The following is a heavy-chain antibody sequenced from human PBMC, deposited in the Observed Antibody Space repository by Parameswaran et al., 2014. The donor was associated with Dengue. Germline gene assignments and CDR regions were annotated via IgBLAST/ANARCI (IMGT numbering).Heavy chain of an antibody. V-gene: IGHV3-23*01. CDR1: SNA. CDR3: AKHGQLVDLDRYYYYYYMDV. CDR2: ISGSGGST. D-gene: IGHD6-6*01. Sequence: SNARWIRPAPTGRGLGVGSQAISGSGGSTYYADSVKGRFTISRDNSKNTLYLQMNSLRAEDTAVYYCAKHGQLVDLDRYYYYYYMDVWGKGTTVTVSS. J-gene: IGHJ6*03.